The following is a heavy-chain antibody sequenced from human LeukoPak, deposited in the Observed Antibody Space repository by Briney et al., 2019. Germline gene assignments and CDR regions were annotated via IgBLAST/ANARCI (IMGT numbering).Heavy chain of an antibody. CDR1: GYSFTSYW. J-gene: IGHJ6*03. Sequence: ESLKISCKGSGYSFTSYWIGWVRQMPGKGLEWMGIIYPGDSDTRYNPSFQGQVTISADKSISTAYLQWSSLKASDTAMYYCARLTHSGSYYYYYYMDVWGKGTTVTVSS. D-gene: IGHD1-26*01. CDR2: IYPGDSDT. CDR3: ARLTHSGSYYYYYYMDV. V-gene: IGHV5-51*01.